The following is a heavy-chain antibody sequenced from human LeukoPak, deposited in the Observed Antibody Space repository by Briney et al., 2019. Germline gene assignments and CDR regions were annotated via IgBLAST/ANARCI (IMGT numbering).Heavy chain of an antibody. J-gene: IGHJ4*02. V-gene: IGHV4-34*01. CDR2: INHSGST. CDR1: GGSFSGYY. Sequence: PSETLSLTCAVYGGSFSGYYWSWIRQPPGKGLEWIGEINHSGSTNYNPSLKSRVTISVDTSKNQFSLKLNSVTAADTAVYYCARGQEKRWLQFRTSYDYWGQGTLVTVSS. D-gene: IGHD5-24*01. CDR3: ARGQEKRWLQFRTSYDY.